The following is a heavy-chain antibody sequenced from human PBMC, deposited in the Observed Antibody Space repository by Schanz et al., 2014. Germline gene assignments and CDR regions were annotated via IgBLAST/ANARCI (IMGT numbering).Heavy chain of an antibody. J-gene: IGHJ5*02. CDR1: GGSISSSDW. D-gene: IGHD6-19*01. CDR2: ISYSGST. Sequence: QVQLQESGPGLVKPSGTLSLTCAVSGGSISSSDWWSWVRQPPGKGLEWIGFISYSGSTNYNPSLKSRVTISVDKPKKQFSLKVTSMTAADTAVYYCARGHHPHGITVAARGFDPWGQGTLVTVSS. V-gene: IGHV4-4*02. CDR3: ARGHHPHGITVAARGFDP.